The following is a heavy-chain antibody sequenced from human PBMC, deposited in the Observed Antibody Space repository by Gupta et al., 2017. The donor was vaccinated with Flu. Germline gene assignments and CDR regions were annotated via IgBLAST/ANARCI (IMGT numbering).Heavy chain of an antibody. CDR2: IIPILGIA. D-gene: IGHD4-17*01. J-gene: IGHJ6*02. CDR1: GGTFSSYT. Sequence: QVQLVQSGAEVKKPGSSVKVSCKASGGTFSSYTISWVRQAPGQGLEWMGRIIPILGIANYAQKFQGRVTITADKSTSTAYMELSSLRSEDTAVYYCARDLGDPGYYYYYGMDVWGQGTTVTVSS. CDR3: ARDLGDPGYYYYYGMDV. V-gene: IGHV1-69*08.